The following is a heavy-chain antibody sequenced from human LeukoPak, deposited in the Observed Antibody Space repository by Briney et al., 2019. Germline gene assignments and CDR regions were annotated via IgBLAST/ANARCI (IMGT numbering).Heavy chain of an antibody. CDR1: GFTFSSYA. CDR2: ISYDGSNK. D-gene: IGHD2-2*01. Sequence: GRSLRLSCAASGFTFSSYAMHWVRQAPGKGLEWVAVISYDGSNKYYADSVKGRFTISRDNSKNTLYLQMNSLRAEDTAVYYCARSYQPLLYYFDYWGRGTLVTVSS. CDR3: ARSYQPLLYYFDY. J-gene: IGHJ4*02. V-gene: IGHV3-30-3*01.